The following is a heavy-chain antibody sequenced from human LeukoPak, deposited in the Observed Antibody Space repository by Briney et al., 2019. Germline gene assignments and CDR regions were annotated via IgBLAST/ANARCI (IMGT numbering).Heavy chain of an antibody. Sequence: SETLSLTCTVSGGSISSHYWSRIRQPPGKGLEYVGYISDRRATTYNPSLKSRLTITVATDNNHFSLELPSVTAADTAAYYCARLRRGINWHYFDYWGQGSLVTVSS. CDR3: ARLRRGINWHYFDY. CDR1: GGSISSHY. J-gene: IGHJ4*02. V-gene: IGHV4-59*11. CDR2: ISDRRAT. D-gene: IGHD1-1*01.